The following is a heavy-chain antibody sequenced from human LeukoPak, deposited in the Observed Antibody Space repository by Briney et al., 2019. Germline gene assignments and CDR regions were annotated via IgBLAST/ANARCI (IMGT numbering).Heavy chain of an antibody. CDR1: GGSIRSTTYY. Sequence: SETLSLTCTVSGGSIRSTTYYWGWIRQPPGKGLEWIGSIYYSGNTYYSPSLMSRVTISVDTSKNQFSLNLSSVTAADTAVYYCARTTEAHSWRTRYYDYYMDVWGKGTTVTVSS. D-gene: IGHD6-13*01. CDR2: IYYSGNT. V-gene: IGHV4-39*07. CDR3: ARTTEAHSWRTRYYDYYMDV. J-gene: IGHJ6*03.